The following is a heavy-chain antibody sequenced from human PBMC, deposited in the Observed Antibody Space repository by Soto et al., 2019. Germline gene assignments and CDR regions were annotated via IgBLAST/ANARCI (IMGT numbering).Heavy chain of an antibody. J-gene: IGHJ4*02. Sequence: QVQLVESGGGVVQPGRSLRLSCAASGFTFSSYGMHWVRQAQGEGLEWVAVIWADGSVKQYANSVKGRFTISRDNSEDTLYPRMDSLRPEDTAVYYCAIDQGSSPFDYCGQGSLVTVSS. CDR2: IWADGSVK. CDR1: GFTFSSYG. V-gene: IGHV3-33*01. D-gene: IGHD6-13*01. CDR3: AIDQGSSPFDY.